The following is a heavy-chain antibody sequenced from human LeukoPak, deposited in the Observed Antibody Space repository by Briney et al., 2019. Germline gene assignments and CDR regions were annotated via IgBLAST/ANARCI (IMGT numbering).Heavy chain of an antibody. CDR1: GYTFTSYY. V-gene: IGHV1-46*01. CDR3: ARALGIVATIDY. J-gene: IGHJ4*02. CDR2: INPSGGST. Sequence: ASVKVSCKASGYTFTSYYMHWVRQAPGQGLEWMGIINPSGGSTSYAQKFQGRVTMTRDTSTSTVYMELGSLRSDDTAVYYCARALGIVATIDYWGQGTLVIVSS. D-gene: IGHD5-12*01.